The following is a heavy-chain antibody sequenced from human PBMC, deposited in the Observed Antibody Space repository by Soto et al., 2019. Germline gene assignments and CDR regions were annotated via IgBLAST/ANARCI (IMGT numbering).Heavy chain of an antibody. CDR3: NTGERVRGLAGWFDP. V-gene: IGHV3-15*01. J-gene: IGHJ5*02. Sequence: GGSLRLSCAASGSTFSNAWMSWVRQAPGKGLEWVGRIKSKTDGGTTDYAAPVKGRFTISRDDSKNTLYLQMNSLKTEDTAVYYCNTGERVRGLAGWFDPWGQGTLVTVYS. CDR2: IKSKTDGGTT. D-gene: IGHD3-10*01. CDR1: GSTFSNAW.